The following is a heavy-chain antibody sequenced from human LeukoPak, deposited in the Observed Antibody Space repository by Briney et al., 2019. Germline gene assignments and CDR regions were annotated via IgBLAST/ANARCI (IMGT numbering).Heavy chain of an antibody. Sequence: SETLSLTCTVSGGSISSSSYYWGWIRQPPGKGLEWIGSIYYSGSTYYNPSLKSRVTISVDTSKNQFSLKLSSVTAADTAVYYCARHIYSSSSFLFDPWGQGTLVTVSS. CDR1: GGSISSSSYY. CDR3: ARHIYSSSSFLFDP. J-gene: IGHJ5*02. CDR2: IYYSGST. D-gene: IGHD6-6*01. V-gene: IGHV4-39*07.